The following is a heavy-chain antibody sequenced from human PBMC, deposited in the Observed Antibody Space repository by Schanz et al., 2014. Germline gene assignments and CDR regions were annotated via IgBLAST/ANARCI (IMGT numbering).Heavy chain of an antibody. Sequence: QVQLQESGPGLVKPSQTLSLTCTVSGGSIRSGTYYWSWIRQPAGKALEWVGRVFPNGVTNYNPSLRSRVTISLDPSKNQFSLTVASLAAADTAVYYCARDTTWRLDLWGRGTLVTVSS. D-gene: IGHD1-1*01. J-gene: IGHJ2*01. CDR2: VFPNGVT. CDR3: ARDTTWRLDL. CDR1: GGSIRSGTYY. V-gene: IGHV4-61*02.